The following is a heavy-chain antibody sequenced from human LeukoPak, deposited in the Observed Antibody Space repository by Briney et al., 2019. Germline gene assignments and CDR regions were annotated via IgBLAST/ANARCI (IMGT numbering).Heavy chain of an antibody. CDR3: AELGITMIGGV. D-gene: IGHD3-10*02. CDR2: IKQDGGEK. Sequence: PGGSLRLSCAASGFTFSNYWMIWVRQAPGKGLEWVANIKQDGGEKYYVDSVKGRFTISRDSAKNSLYLQMNSLRAEDTAVYYCAELGITMIGGVWGKGTTVTISS. CDR1: GFTFSNYW. J-gene: IGHJ6*04. V-gene: IGHV3-7*01.